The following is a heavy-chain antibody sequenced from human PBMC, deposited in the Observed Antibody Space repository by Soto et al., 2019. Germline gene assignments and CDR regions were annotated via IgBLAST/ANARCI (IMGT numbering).Heavy chain of an antibody. CDR1: GFTVSNYY. CDR2: IYSGGST. V-gene: IGHV3-66*01. J-gene: IGHJ5*02. Sequence: EVQLVESGGGLVQPGGSLRLSCAASGFTVSNYYINWVRQAPGKGLEWVSVIYSGGSTYYADSVKGRFTISRDNSKNTLYLQMNSLRAEDTAVYYCARGGPPTSNWFDPWGQGTLVTVSS. D-gene: IGHD1-26*01. CDR3: ARGGPPTSNWFDP.